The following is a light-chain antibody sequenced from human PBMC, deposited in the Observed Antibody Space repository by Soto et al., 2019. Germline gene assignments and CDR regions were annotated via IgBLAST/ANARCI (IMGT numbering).Light chain of an antibody. J-gene: IGKJ1*01. CDR1: QGISNY. CDR3: QEYNSVPWT. CDR2: AAS. Sequence: DIQMTQSPSSLSASVGDRVTITCRASQGISNYLAWYQQKPGKVPKLLIYAASTFQSGVPSRFSGSGSGTDFTPTITALQPEYVATDDGQEYNSVPWTFGQGTKVYIK. V-gene: IGKV1-27*01.